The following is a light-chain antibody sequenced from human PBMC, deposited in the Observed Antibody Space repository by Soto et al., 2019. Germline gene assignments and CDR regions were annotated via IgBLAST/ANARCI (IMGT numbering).Light chain of an antibody. V-gene: IGLV2-11*01. CDR2: DVS. CDR3: CSYEGSYSCV. CDR1: SSDVGGYNY. J-gene: IGLJ1*01. Sequence: SALTQPRSVSGSPGQSVTISCTGTSSDVGGYNYVSWYQQHPGKAPKLMIYDVSKRPSGVPDRFSGSKSGNTASLTISGLQAEDEDDYYCCSYEGSYSCVFGTGTKVTVL.